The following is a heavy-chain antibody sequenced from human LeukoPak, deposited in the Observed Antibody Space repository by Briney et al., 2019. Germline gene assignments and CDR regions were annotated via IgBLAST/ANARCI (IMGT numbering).Heavy chain of an antibody. CDR3: ARDGLRSGYSYDYFDY. Sequence: WETLSLTCTVSGGSISSYYWSWIRQPPGKGLEWIGYVYYSGSTNYNPSLKSRVTISVDTSKNQFSLKLSSVTAADAAVYYCARDGLRSGYSYDYFDYWGQGTLVTVSS. V-gene: IGHV4-59*12. CDR1: GGSISSYY. J-gene: IGHJ4*02. CDR2: VYYSGST. D-gene: IGHD5-18*01.